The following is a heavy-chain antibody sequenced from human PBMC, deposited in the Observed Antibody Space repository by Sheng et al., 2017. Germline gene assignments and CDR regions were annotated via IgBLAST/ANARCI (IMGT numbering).Heavy chain of an antibody. CDR1: GFIFDMYG. J-gene: IGHJ6*02. V-gene: IGHV3-33*01. D-gene: IGHD6-6*01. CDR2: IWYDGVNK. Sequence: QVQLVESGGGVVQPGRSLRVSCVASGFIFDMYGIHWVRQAPGKGLEWVAVIWYDGVNKYYADSVQGRFTISRDDAKNTLYLQMNSLRAEDTAVYYCARESSSGYYYYYYGMDVWDQGP. CDR3: ARESSSGYYYYYYGMDV.